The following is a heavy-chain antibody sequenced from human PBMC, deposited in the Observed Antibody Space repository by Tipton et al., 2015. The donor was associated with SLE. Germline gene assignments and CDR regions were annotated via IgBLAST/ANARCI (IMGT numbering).Heavy chain of an antibody. Sequence: TLSLTCTVSGGSISSYYWSWIRQPAGKGLEWIGEIIHCGSTDYNPSLKSRVTISVDTSKSQFPLKLSSVTAADTAVYYCARDRSYDFWSGYSYYYYYYGMDVWGQGTTVTVSS. D-gene: IGHD3-3*01. CDR2: IIHCGST. CDR1: GGSISSYY. V-gene: IGHV4-34*12. CDR3: ARDRSYDFWSGYSYYYYYYGMDV. J-gene: IGHJ6*02.